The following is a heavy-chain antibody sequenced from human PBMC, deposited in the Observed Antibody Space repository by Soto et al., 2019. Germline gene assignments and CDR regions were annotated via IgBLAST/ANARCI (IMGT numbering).Heavy chain of an antibody. V-gene: IGHV3-30*18. CDR3: AKDLVRQQLVLHYYYYGMDV. J-gene: IGHJ6*02. CDR2: ISYDGSNK. D-gene: IGHD6-13*01. Sequence: PGGSLRLSCAASGFTFSSYGMHWVRQAPGKGLEWVAVISYDGSNKYYADSVKGRFTISRDNSKNTLYLQMNSLRAEDTAVYYCAKDLVRQQLVLHYYYYGMDVWGQGXTVTVSS. CDR1: GFTFSSYG.